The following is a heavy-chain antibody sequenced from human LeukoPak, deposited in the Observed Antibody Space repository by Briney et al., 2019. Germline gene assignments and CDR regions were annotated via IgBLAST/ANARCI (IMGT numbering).Heavy chain of an antibody. CDR3: ARGYCSSTSCYLGSTY. V-gene: IGHV1-3*01. Sequence: ASVKVSCKASGYTFTSYAMHWVRQAPGQRLEWMGWINAGNGNTKYSQKFEGRVTISRDTSASTVYMETSSLKSEDTALCYCARGYCSSTSCYLGSTYWGQGTLVTVSS. CDR2: INAGNGNT. J-gene: IGHJ4*02. D-gene: IGHD2-2*01. CDR1: GYTFTSYA.